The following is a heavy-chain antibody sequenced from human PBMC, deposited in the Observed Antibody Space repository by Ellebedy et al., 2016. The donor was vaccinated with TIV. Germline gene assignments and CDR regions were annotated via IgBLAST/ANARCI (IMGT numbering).Heavy chain of an antibody. V-gene: IGHV3-66*01. J-gene: IGHJ4*02. D-gene: IGHD6-19*01. Sequence: GESLKISCAASGFTVSSNYMSWVRPAPGKGLEWVSVIYSGGSTYYADSVKGRFTISRDNSKNTLYLQMNSLRAEDTAVYYCAKSTSGWWVFDYWGQGTLVTVSS. CDR3: AKSTSGWWVFDY. CDR2: IYSGGST. CDR1: GFTVSSNY.